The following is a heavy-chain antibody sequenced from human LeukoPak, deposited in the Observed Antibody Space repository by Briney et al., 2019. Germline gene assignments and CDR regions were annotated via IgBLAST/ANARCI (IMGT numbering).Heavy chain of an antibody. CDR1: GYTFTSYA. V-gene: IGHV7-4-1*02. CDR3: AREKLSSWFPPPKYFQH. J-gene: IGHJ1*01. D-gene: IGHD6-13*01. Sequence: ASVKVSCKASGYTFTSYAMNWVRQAPGQGLEWMGWINTNTGNPTYAQGFTGRFVFSLDTSVSTAYLQISSLKAEDTAVYYCAREKLSSWFPPPKYFQHWGQGTLVTVSS. CDR2: INTNTGNP.